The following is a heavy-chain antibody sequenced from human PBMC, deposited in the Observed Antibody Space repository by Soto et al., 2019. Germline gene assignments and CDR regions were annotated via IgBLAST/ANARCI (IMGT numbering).Heavy chain of an antibody. CDR2: INPNSGGT. V-gene: IGHV1-2*04. CDR1: GYTFTTYY. D-gene: IGHD5-18*01. Sequence: GASLKVSCKASGYTFTTYYMNWVRQAPGQGLEWMGWINPNSGGTNYAQKFQGWVTMTRDTSISTAYMELSRLRSDDTAVYYCARQDGYSYGYYFVYWGQGTLVTVSS. CDR3: ARQDGYSYGYYFVY. J-gene: IGHJ4*02.